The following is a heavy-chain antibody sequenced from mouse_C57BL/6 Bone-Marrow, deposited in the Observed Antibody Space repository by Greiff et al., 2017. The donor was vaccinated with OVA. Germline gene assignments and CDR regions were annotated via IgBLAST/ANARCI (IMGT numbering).Heavy chain of an antibody. Sequence: EVKLMASGGGLVQPGESLKLSCESNEYEFPSHDMSWVRKTPEKRLALVAAINSDGGSTYYPDTMERRFIISRDNTKKTLYLQMSSLRTENTALYYCARDGSKDYWGQGTTLTVSS. V-gene: IGHV5-2*01. CDR3: ARDGSKDY. CDR2: INSDGGST. J-gene: IGHJ2*01. D-gene: IGHD6-1*01. CDR1: EYEFPSHD.